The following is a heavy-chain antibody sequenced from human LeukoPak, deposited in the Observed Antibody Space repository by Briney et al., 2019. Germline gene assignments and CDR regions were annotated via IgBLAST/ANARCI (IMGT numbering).Heavy chain of an antibody. CDR1: GSTFSNFA. D-gene: IGHD6-19*01. J-gene: IGHJ6*02. CDR2: ISYDANVK. Sequence: GRSLRLSCAASGSTFSNFAMHWVRQAPGKGLEWVAVISYDANVKYYADSVKGRFTISRDSSKDTLYLQMNSLRPDDTAVYYCARAEASDAVCMDVWGQGTTVTVSS. V-gene: IGHV3-30-3*01. CDR3: ARAEASDAVCMDV.